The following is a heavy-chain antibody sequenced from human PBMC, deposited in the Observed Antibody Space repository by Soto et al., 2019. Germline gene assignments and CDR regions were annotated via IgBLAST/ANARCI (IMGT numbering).Heavy chain of an antibody. D-gene: IGHD6-19*01. V-gene: IGHV1-18*01. CDR2: ISPYNSKT. CDR3: QQWRDDAFDF. J-gene: IGHJ3*01. Sequence: QVHLVQSGAEVKKPGASVTVSCEASGHTFNNYGISWVRQAPGQGLEWMGWISPYNSKTNYAQKFQGRVNMTAATSTGTAYMELRSLRSDDTAVYYCQQWRDDAFDFWGQGTMVTVSS. CDR1: GHTFNNYG.